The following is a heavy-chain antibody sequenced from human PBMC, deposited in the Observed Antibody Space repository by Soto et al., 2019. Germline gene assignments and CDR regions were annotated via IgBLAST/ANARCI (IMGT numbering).Heavy chain of an antibody. CDR1: GFTFSSYG. Sequence: GGSLRLSCAASGFTFSSYGMHWVRQAPGKGLEWVAVISYDGSNKYYADSVKGRFTISRDNSKNTLYLQMNSLRAEDTAVYYCAKAGIAVAGTGHYMDVWGQGTTVTVSS. CDR3: AKAGIAVAGTGHYMDV. D-gene: IGHD6-19*01. CDR2: ISYDGSNK. J-gene: IGHJ6*02. V-gene: IGHV3-30*18.